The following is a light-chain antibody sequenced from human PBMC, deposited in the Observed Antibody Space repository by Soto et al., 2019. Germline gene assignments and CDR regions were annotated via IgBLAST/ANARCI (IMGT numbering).Light chain of an antibody. Sequence: DIQMPQSPSTLSASVGDRVTITRRARQSISSWLARYQQKPAKAPKLPIYTESSLESGVPPRFSGSGSGTEVTRTISSLQPYDFATYCCQQYKSLYIFGQGTKLEIK. J-gene: IGKJ2*01. CDR1: QSISSW. V-gene: IGKV1-5*03. CDR3: QQYKSLYI. CDR2: TES.